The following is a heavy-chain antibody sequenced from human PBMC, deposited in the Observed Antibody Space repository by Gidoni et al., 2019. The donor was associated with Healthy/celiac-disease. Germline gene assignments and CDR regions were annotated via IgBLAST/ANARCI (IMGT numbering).Heavy chain of an antibody. CDR1: GFTFSSYE. CDR2: LSSSVSTI. Sequence: EVQPVESGGGLVQPGGSLRLSCAAAGFTFSSYEMNWVRQAPGKGLEWVAYLSSSVSTIYYADSVKGRFTISRDNATNSLYLQMNSLRAEDTAVYYCAREAVATFRFFDYWGQGTLVTVSS. D-gene: IGHD5-12*01. J-gene: IGHJ4*02. CDR3: AREAVATFRFFDY. V-gene: IGHV3-48*03.